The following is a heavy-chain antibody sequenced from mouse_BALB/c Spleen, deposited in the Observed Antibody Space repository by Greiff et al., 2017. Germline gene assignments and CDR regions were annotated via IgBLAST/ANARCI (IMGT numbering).Heavy chain of an antibody. D-gene: IGHD2-1*01. CDR3: ARNGNLPTTSHYYAMDY. Sequence: QVQLQQSGAELAKPGASVKMSCKASGYTFTSYWMHWVKQRPGQGLEWIGYINPSTGYTEYNQKFKDKATLTADKSSSTAYMQLSSLTSEDSAVYYCARNGNLPTTSHYYAMDYWGQGTSVTVSS. J-gene: IGHJ4*01. CDR1: GYTFTSYW. V-gene: IGHV1-7*01. CDR2: INPSTGYT.